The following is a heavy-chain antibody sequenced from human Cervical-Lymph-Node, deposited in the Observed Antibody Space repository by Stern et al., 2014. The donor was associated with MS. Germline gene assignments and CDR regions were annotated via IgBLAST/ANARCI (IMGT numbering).Heavy chain of an antibody. Sequence: VQLVQSGAEVKKPGASVKVSCRASGYTFSSYSINWVRQAPGQGLEWMGWISGYNGHTNYAQKFQGRVTMATDTSTTTAYLELRSLTYDDTAVYYCATWGPGITASGRFDPWGQGTLVTVSS. V-gene: IGHV1-18*01. CDR3: ATWGPGITASGRFDP. D-gene: IGHD6-6*01. CDR1: GYTFSSYS. J-gene: IGHJ5*02. CDR2: ISGYNGHT.